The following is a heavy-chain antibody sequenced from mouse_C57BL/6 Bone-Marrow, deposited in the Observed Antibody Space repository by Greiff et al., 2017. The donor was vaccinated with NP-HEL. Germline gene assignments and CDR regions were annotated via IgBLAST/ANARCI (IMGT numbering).Heavy chain of an antibody. D-gene: IGHD1-1*01. Sequence: EVQLVESGTVLARPGASVKMSCKTSGYTFTSYWMHWVKQRPGQGLEWIGAIYPGNSDTSYNQKFKGKAKLTAVTSASTAYMELSSLTNEDSAVYYCTGYYGSSYWYFDVWGTGTTVTVSS. CDR1: GYTFTSYW. CDR3: TGYYGSSYWYFDV. V-gene: IGHV1-5*01. J-gene: IGHJ1*03. CDR2: IYPGNSDT.